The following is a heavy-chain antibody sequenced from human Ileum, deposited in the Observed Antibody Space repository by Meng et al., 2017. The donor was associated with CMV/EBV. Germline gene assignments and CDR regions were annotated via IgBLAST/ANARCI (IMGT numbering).Heavy chain of an antibody. CDR1: GFTFSNAW. CDR3: TTLWFGKWCDY. V-gene: IGHV3-15*01. CDR2: IKSKTDGGTT. D-gene: IGHD3-10*01. J-gene: IGHJ4*02. Sequence: ASGFTFSNAWMSWVRQAPGKGLEWVGRIKSKTDGGTTDYAAPVKGRFTISRDDSKNTLYLQMNSLKTEDTAVYYCTTLWFGKWCDYWGQGTLVTVSS.